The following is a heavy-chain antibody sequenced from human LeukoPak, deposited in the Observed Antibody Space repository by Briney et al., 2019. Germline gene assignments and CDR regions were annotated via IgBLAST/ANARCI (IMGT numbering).Heavy chain of an antibody. V-gene: IGHV3-7*04. J-gene: IGHJ4*02. CDR3: ARDPLYCSSTSCPPDY. D-gene: IGHD2-2*01. CDR1: GFTFSSYW. Sequence: GGSLRLSCAASGFTFSSYWMSWVRQAPGKGLEWVANIKRDGSEKYYVDSVKGRFTISRYNAKHSLYLQMNSLRADDTAAFSCARDPLYCSSTSCPPDYWGQGTLVTVSS. CDR2: IKRDGSEK.